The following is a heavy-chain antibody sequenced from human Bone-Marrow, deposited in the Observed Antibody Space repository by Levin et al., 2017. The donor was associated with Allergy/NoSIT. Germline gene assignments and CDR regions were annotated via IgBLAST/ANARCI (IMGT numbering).Heavy chain of an antibody. V-gene: IGHV3-49*05. CDR2: IRSKAYGGTT. Sequence: KTGGSLRLSCTASGFTFGDYAMSWFRQAPGKGLEWVGFIRSKAYGGTTEYAASVKGRFTISRDDSKSIAYLQMNSLKTEDTAVYYCTRDSSSSWYYYGMDVWGQGTTVTVSS. CDR1: GFTFGDYA. CDR3: TRDSSSSWYYYGMDV. D-gene: IGHD6-13*01. J-gene: IGHJ6*02.